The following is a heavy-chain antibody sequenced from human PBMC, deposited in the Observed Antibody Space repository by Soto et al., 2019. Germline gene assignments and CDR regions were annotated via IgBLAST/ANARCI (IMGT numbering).Heavy chain of an antibody. CDR2: ISASGGST. Sequence: EVQLLESGGGLVQPGGSLRLSCAASGFTFSSYAMSWVRQAPGKGLEWVSAISASGGSTYYADSVKGRFTISRDSSKNTVFLHINSLRAEDTAVYYCAKGSSAVYCFDYWGQGTLVTVSS. V-gene: IGHV3-23*01. J-gene: IGHJ4*02. CDR1: GFTFSSYA. D-gene: IGHD2-15*01. CDR3: AKGSSAVYCFDY.